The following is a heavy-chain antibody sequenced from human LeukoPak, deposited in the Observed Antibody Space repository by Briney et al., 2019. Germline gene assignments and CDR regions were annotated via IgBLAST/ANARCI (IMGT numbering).Heavy chain of an antibody. CDR2: ISWNSGSI. V-gene: IGHV3-9*01. Sequence: GGTLRPSCAASGFTFDDYAMHWVRQAPGKGLEWVSGISWNSGSIGYADSVKGRFTISRDNAKNSLYLQMNSLRAEDTALYYCAKVLRGSGIFDYWGQGTLVTVSS. CDR1: GFTFDDYA. CDR3: AKVLRGSGIFDY. D-gene: IGHD3-10*01. J-gene: IGHJ4*02.